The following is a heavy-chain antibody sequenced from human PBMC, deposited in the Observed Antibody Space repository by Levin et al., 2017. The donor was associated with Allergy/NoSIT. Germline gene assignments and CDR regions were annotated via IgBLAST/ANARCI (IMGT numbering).Heavy chain of an antibody. D-gene: IGHD2-21*01. J-gene: IGHJ4*02. CDR1: GLTFSTSG. CDR3: ARDRGVRDLDH. V-gene: IGHV3-33*01. CDR2: IWSDGSNQ. Sequence: QPGGSLRLSCAASGLTFSTSGMHWVRQAPGKGLEWVAMIWSDGSNQYYSDSVKGRFTISRDNSKNMLYLEMNSLRAEDTAVYYCARDRGVRDLDHWGQGTLVTVSS.